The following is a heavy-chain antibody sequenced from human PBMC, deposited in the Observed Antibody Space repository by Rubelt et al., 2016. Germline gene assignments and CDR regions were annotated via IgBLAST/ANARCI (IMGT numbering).Heavy chain of an antibody. CDR2: IRYDGSNK. J-gene: IGHJ6*02. CDR1: GFTFSSYG. Sequence: GESGGGVVQPGGSLRLSCAASGFTFSSYGMHWVRQAPGKGLEWVAFIRYDGSNKYYADSVKGRFTISRDNSKNTLYLQMNSLRAEDTAVYYCANGVVEEDRLLDVWGQGTTVTVSS. D-gene: IGHD2-15*01. CDR3: ANGVVEEDRLLDV. V-gene: IGHV3-30*02.